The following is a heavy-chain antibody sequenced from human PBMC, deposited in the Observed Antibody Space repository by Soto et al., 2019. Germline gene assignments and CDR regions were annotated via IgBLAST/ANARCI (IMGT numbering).Heavy chain of an antibody. Sequence: SETLSLTCAVYGGSFSGYYWSWIRQPPGKGLEWIGEINHSGSTNYNPSLKSRVTISVDTSKNQFSLKLSSVTAADTAVYYCARAHLKYQLLYPLSDYWGQGTLVTVSS. CDR1: GGSFSGYY. CDR3: ARAHLKYQLLYPLSDY. D-gene: IGHD2-2*02. CDR2: INHSGST. V-gene: IGHV4-34*01. J-gene: IGHJ4*02.